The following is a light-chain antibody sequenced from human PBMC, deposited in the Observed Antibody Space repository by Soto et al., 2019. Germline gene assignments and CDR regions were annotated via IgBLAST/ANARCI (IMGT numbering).Light chain of an antibody. CDR1: QSISSW. J-gene: IGKJ3*01. CDR2: DAS. Sequence: DIQMTQSPSTLSASVGDRVTITCRASQSISSWLAWYQQKPGKAPKLLIYDASSLGSGVPSRFSGSGSGTEFTLTISSLQPDDFATYYCQQYNSYSPSFTFGPGTKVDIK. CDR3: QQYNSYSPSFT. V-gene: IGKV1-5*01.